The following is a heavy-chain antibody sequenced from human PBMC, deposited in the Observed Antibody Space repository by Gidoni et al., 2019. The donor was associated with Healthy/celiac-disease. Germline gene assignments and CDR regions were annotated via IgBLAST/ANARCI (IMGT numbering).Heavy chain of an antibody. V-gene: IGHV3-15*01. CDR3: TTEGLGYSGYDGGY. CDR1: GFTFSNAW. Sequence: EVQLVESGGGLVKPGGSLRLYCAASGFTFSNAWMSWVRQAPGKGLEWVGRIKSKTDGGTTDYAAPVKGRFTISRDDSKNTLYLQMNSLKTEDTAVYYCTTEGLGYSGYDGGYWGQGTLVTVSS. D-gene: IGHD5-12*01. J-gene: IGHJ4*02. CDR2: IKSKTDGGTT.